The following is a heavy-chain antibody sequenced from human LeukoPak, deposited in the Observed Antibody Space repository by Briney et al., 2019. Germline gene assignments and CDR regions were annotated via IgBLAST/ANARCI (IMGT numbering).Heavy chain of an antibody. Sequence: ASVKVSCKTSGYSFTSQDMHWVRQAPGQRLEWVGCISPDNGNAQYSQEFQGRVTITRDTSARTAYMELRSLRSDDTAVYYCARADSSGYYYWYFDLWGRGTLVTVSS. CDR1: GYSFTSQD. CDR3: ARADSSGYYYWYFDL. CDR2: ISPDNGNA. V-gene: IGHV1-3*01. D-gene: IGHD3-22*01. J-gene: IGHJ2*01.